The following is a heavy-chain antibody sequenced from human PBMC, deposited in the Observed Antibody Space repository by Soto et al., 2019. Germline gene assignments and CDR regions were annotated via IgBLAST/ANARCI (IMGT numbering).Heavy chain of an antibody. J-gene: IGHJ6*02. V-gene: IGHV5-51*01. CDR3: ARHLRSHHSLQYYYGIDV. CDR2: IYPGDSDT. Sequence: TGESLKISCRGSGYNYNLHWISWVRQKPGRGLEWMGIIYPGDSDTRYNPSFQGQVTISVDKSINTAYLQWDSLEASDTATYYCARHLRSHHSLQYYYGIDVWGQGSTVTVSS. CDR1: GYNYNLHW. D-gene: IGHD2-21*01.